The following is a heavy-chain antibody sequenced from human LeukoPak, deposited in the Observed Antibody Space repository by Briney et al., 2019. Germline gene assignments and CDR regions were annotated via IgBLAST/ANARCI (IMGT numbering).Heavy chain of an antibody. CDR1: GSTLTEHA. CDR2: IIDVGGT. CDR3: AKDYCRGGNCPLPFFDS. J-gene: IGHJ4*02. D-gene: IGHD2-15*01. Sequence: GGSLRLSCAVSGSTLTEHAWSWVRQAPGEGLEWVSGIIDVGGTYYADSVKGRFTISRDSSKNTLYLQMNSLRAEDTATYYCAKDYCRGGNCPLPFFDSWGQGTLVTVSS. V-gene: IGHV3-23*01.